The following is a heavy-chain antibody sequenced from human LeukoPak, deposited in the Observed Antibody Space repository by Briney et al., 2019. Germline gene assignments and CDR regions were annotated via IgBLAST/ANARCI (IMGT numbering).Heavy chain of an antibody. J-gene: IGHJ4*02. CDR2: INYSGNT. Sequence: SETLSFTCTVLGDSISSYSWRWIRQTPGKGLEWMGYINYSGNTNYNPSRKSRVTISVDTSKNQFSLRLTSVTAADTAVYYWARDGRQDYVYFDCWGQGTLVTVSS. CDR3: ARDGRQDYVYFDC. D-gene: IGHD4-17*01. V-gene: IGHV4-59*01. CDR1: GDSISSYS.